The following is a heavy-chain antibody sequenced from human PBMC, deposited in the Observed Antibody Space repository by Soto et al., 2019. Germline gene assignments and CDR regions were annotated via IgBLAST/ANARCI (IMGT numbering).Heavy chain of an antibody. CDR2: MSYDGSKK. CDR3: AKDLKPGSRWSLGGVEHCMDV. Sequence: QVQLVESGGGVVQPGRSLRLSCVGSGFSFSSYDMNWVRQAPGTGLEWVALMSYDGSKKYYGDSGRGRVTISIDNSHNTLYLQMDHLRPEDTAIYYCAKDLKPGSRWSLGGVEHCMDVWGRGTTVSVSS. CDR1: GFSFSSYD. D-gene: IGHD2-21*01. J-gene: IGHJ6*03. V-gene: IGHV3-30*18.